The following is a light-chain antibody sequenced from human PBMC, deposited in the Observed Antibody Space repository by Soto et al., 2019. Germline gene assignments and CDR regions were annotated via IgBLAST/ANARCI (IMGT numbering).Light chain of an antibody. CDR3: SSYTSSSTLL. V-gene: IGLV2-14*03. Sequence: QSVLTQPASVSGSPGQSITISCTGTSSDVGTYNYVSWYQHHPGKAPKLMIYDVSNRPSGVSNRFSGSKSGNTASLTSSGLQAEDEADYYCSSYTSSSTLLFGGGTKLTVL. J-gene: IGLJ2*01. CDR1: SSDVGTYNY. CDR2: DVS.